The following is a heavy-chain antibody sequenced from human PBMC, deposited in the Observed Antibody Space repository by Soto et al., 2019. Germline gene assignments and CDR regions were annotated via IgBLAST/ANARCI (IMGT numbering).Heavy chain of an antibody. V-gene: IGHV1-69*08. CDR3: ARDWSKYYYGSGSQHADY. Sequence: QVQLVQSGAEVKKPGSSVKVSCKASGGTFSSYTISWVRQAPGQGLEWMGRIIPILGIANYAQKFQGRVTITADKSTSTAYMELSSLRSEDTAVYYCARDWSKYYYGSGSQHADYWGQGTLVTVSS. J-gene: IGHJ4*02. CDR2: IIPILGIA. CDR1: GGTFSSYT. D-gene: IGHD3-10*01.